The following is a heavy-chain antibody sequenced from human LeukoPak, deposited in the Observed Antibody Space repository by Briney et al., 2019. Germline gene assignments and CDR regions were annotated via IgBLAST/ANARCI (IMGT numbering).Heavy chain of an antibody. CDR3: ARCSTCARSSGYRDAFDI. V-gene: IGHV5-51*03. D-gene: IGHD3-22*01. CDR1: GGYC. J-gene: IGHJ3*02. Sequence: PGESLKICCKDSGGYCICGVRQIRGKGLEWMGIIDPGSSDIRYSSSFDCEVTISTDGSISNASLQWRSLKASDTATYYCARCSTCARSSGYRDAFDIWGQGTMVTVSS. CDR2: IDPGSSDI.